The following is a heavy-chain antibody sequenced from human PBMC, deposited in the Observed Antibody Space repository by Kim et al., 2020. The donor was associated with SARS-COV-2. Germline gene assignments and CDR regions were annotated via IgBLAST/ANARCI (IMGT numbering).Heavy chain of an antibody. CDR3: ARFFRGAAMVAFDI. V-gene: IGHV4-4*02. Sequence: SETLSLTCAVSGGSISSSNWWSWVRQPPGKGLEWIGEIYHSGSTNYNPSLKSRVTISVDKSKNQFSLKLSSVTAADTAVYYCARFFRGAAMVAFDIWGQGTMVTVSS. D-gene: IGHD5-18*01. J-gene: IGHJ3*02. CDR2: IYHSGST. CDR1: GGSISSSNW.